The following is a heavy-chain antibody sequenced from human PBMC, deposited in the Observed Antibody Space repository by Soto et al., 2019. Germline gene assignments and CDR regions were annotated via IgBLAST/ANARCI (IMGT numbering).Heavy chain of an antibody. CDR3: AGYSHKGD. CDR2: IYSGGST. J-gene: IGHJ4*02. CDR1: GFTVSNNY. Sequence: LVESGGGLVQPGGSLRLSCAASGFTVSNNYMSWVRQAPGKGLGWVSLIYSGGSTHYADSVKGRFTISRDNSKNTLYLQMSSLRVEDTAVYYCAGYSHKGDWGQGTLVTVSS. D-gene: IGHD1-26*01. V-gene: IGHV3-66*01.